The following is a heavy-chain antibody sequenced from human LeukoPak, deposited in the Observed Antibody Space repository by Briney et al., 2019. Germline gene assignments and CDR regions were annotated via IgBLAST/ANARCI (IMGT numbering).Heavy chain of an antibody. V-gene: IGHV4-31*03. Sequence: PSQTLSLTCTVSGGSISSGGYYWSWIRQHPGKGLEWIGYIYYSGSTYYHPSLKSRVTISVDTSKNQFSLKLSSVTAADTAVYYCARVGYSYGYSSNAFDIWGQGTMVTVSS. J-gene: IGHJ3*02. D-gene: IGHD5-18*01. CDR2: IYYSGST. CDR3: ARVGYSYGYSSNAFDI. CDR1: GGSISSGGYY.